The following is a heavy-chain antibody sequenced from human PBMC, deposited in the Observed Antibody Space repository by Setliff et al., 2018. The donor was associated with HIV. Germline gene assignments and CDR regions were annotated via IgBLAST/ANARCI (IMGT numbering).Heavy chain of an antibody. CDR2: INIDSGHT. CDR1: GNTFSSHY. J-gene: IGHJ4*01. D-gene: IGHD6-25*01. V-gene: IGHV1-18*04. Sequence: ASVKVSCKASGNTFSSHYMHWVRQAPGQGFEWMGWINIDSGHTNFAQKFQDRVTVTTDTSTNTTYMELRGLRSDDTATYYCARVPSGAAGLVRAGFYFWGQGTLVTVSS. CDR3: ARVPSGAAGLVRAGFYF.